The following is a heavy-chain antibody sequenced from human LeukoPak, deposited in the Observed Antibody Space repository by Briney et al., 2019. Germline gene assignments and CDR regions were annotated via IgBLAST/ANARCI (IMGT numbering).Heavy chain of an antibody. V-gene: IGHV1-69*06. CDR3: ARDNCGGGCYPDY. D-gene: IGHD2-15*01. CDR2: IIPIFGTA. CDR1: GGTFSSYA. J-gene: IGHJ4*02. Sequence: ASVKVSCKASGGTFSSYAISWVRQAPGQGLEWMGGIIPIFGTANYAQKFQGRVTITADKSTSTAYMELSSLRSEDTAVYYCARDNCGGGCYPDYWGQGTLVTASS.